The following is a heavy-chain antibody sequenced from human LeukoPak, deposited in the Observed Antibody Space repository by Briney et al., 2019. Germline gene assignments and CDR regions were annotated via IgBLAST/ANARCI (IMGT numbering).Heavy chain of an antibody. CDR2: IYSGGST. J-gene: IGHJ3*02. CDR3: ARICSSTSCYSSAFDI. Sequence: GGSLRLSCAASGFTVSSNYMTWVRQAPGKGLEWVSVIYSGGSTYYADSVKGRFTISRDNSKNTLYLQINSLRAEDTAVYYCARICSSTSCYSSAFDIWGQGTMVTVSS. D-gene: IGHD2-2*01. CDR1: GFTVSSNY. V-gene: IGHV3-53*01.